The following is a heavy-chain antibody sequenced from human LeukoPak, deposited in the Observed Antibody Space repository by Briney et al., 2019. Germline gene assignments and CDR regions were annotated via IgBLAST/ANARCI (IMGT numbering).Heavy chain of an antibody. J-gene: IGHJ4*02. CDR2: ISGSGGST. Sequence: GGSLRLSCAASGFTFSSYGMSWVRQAPGKGLEWVSAISGSGGSTYYADSVKGRFTISRDNSKNSLYVQMNSLRADDTAVYYCAKASEGWLQNYYFDYWGQVTLVTVSS. CDR3: AKASEGWLQNYYFDY. V-gene: IGHV3-23*01. CDR1: GFTFSSYG. D-gene: IGHD5-24*01.